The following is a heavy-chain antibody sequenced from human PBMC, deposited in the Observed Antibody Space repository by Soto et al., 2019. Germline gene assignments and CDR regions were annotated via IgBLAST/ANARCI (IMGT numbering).Heavy chain of an antibody. Sequence: GGSLRLSCTASGFTFGDYAMSWFRQAPGKGLEWVGFIRSKAYGGTTEYAASVKGRFTISRDDSKSIAYLQMNSLKTEDTAVYYCTFDFWSGYYYYYYGMDVWGQGTTVTVS. CDR3: TFDFWSGYYYYYYGMDV. V-gene: IGHV3-49*03. D-gene: IGHD3-3*01. J-gene: IGHJ6*02. CDR1: GFTFGDYA. CDR2: IRSKAYGGTT.